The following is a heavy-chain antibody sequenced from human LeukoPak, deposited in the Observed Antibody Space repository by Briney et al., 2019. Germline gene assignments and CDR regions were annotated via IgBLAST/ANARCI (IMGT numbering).Heavy chain of an antibody. V-gene: IGHV3-30*03. Sequence: GRSLRLSCAASGFTFSSYGMHWVRQAPGKGLEWVAVISYDGSNKYYADSVKGRFTISRDNAKNSLYPQMSSLRAEDTALYYCARGPPLFDPWGQGTLVTVSS. CDR1: GFTFSSYG. J-gene: IGHJ5*02. CDR3: ARGPPLFDP. CDR2: ISYDGSNK.